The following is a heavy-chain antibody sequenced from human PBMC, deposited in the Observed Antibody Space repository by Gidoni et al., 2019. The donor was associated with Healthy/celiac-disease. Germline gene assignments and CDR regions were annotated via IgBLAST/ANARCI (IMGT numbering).Heavy chain of an antibody. CDR2: ISGSGGST. D-gene: IGHD6-13*01. V-gene: IGHV3-23*01. Sequence: EVQLLESGGGLLQSGGSLLLSCAASGFTFSSYAMNGVRQAPGKGLEWGSAISGSGGSTYYADSVKGRFTISRDNSKSTLYLQMNSLRAEGTAVYYSLVPGGYWFDPWGQGTLVTVSS. J-gene: IGHJ5*02. CDR1: GFTFSSYA. CDR3: LVPGGYWFDP.